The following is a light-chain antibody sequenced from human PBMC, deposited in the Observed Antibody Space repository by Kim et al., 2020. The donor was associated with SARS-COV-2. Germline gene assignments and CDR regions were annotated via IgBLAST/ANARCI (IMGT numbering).Light chain of an antibody. V-gene: IGLV3-1*01. J-gene: IGLJ3*02. CDR2: QDS. CDR1: KLGDKY. CDR3: QAWDSSTWV. Sequence: SVSPEQTASITCSGDKLGDKYSCWYQQKPGQSPVLVIYQDSKRSSGFPERFSGSNSGNTATLTISETQAMDEADYYCQAWDSSTWVFGGGTQLTVL.